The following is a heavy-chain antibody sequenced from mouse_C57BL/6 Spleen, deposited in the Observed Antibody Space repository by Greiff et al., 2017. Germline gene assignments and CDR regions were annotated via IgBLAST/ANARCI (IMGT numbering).Heavy chain of an antibody. D-gene: IGHD6-2*01. Sequence: VQLQQSGPELVKPGASVKMSCKASGYTFTDYNMHWVKQSHGKSLEWIGYINPNNGGTSYNQKFKGKATLTVNKSSSTSSMELRSLTSEDSAVYYCARESDYFDYWGQGTTLTVSS. CDR3: ARESDYFDY. CDR1: GYTFTDYN. J-gene: IGHJ2*01. V-gene: IGHV1-22*01. CDR2: INPNNGGT.